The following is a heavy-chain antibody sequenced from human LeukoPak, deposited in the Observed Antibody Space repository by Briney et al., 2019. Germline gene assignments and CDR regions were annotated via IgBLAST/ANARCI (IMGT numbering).Heavy chain of an antibody. CDR3: AKSSGYYGWFDP. CDR1: GYTFTSYY. V-gene: IGHV1-46*01. J-gene: IGHJ5*02. Sequence: ASVKVSCKASGYTFTSYYMHWVRQAPGQGLEWMRIINPSGGSTSYAQKFQGRVTMTRDTSTSTVYMELSSLRSEDTAVYYCAKSSGYYGWFDPWGQGTLVTVSS. CDR2: INPSGGST. D-gene: IGHD3-22*01.